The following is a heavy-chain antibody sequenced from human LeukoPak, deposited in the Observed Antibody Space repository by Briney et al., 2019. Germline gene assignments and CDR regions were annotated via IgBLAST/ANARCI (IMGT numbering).Heavy chain of an antibody. Sequence: GGSLRLSCAASGFSLSNFGMSWVRQAPGKGLEWVSGLSGSGGSTYYPDCVKGRFTISRDNSKNTLYLQMNSLRAEDTAVYYYAKDLRICAGDCRDAFDIWVQGTTVIVSP. CDR1: GFSLSNFG. J-gene: IGHJ3*02. D-gene: IGHD2-21*02. CDR3: AKDLRICAGDCRDAFDI. CDR2: LSGSGGST. V-gene: IGHV3-23*01.